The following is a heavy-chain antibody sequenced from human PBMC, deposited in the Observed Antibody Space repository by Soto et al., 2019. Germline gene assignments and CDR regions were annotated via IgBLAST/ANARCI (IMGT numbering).Heavy chain of an antibody. CDR2: ISAYNGNT. D-gene: IGHD3-22*01. J-gene: IGHJ3*02. CDR3: ARDYGGSSGPYYAFDI. V-gene: IGHV1-18*01. Sequence: ASVKVSCKASGYTFTSYGISWVRQAPGQGLEWMGWISAYNGNTNYAQRLQGRVTMTTDTSTSTAYMELRSLRSDDTAVYYCARDYGGSSGPYYAFDIWGQGTMATVSS. CDR1: GYTFTSYG.